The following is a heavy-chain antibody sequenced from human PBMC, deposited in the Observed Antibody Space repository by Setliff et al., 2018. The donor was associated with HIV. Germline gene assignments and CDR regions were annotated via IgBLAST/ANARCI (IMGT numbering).Heavy chain of an antibody. J-gene: IGHJ6*02. CDR3: ARAMRGVVVTNMYYYYGMDV. V-gene: IGHV4-59*01. CDR2: IYYSGST. D-gene: IGHD2-21*02. Sequence: PSETLSLTCTVSDGSFSSDYWTWIRQTPGKGLEWIGYIYYSGSTKYNPSLTSRVTISVDTSKNHFSLKLTSVTAADTAVYYCARAMRGVVVTNMYYYYGMDVWGQGTTVTVSS. CDR1: DGSFSSDY.